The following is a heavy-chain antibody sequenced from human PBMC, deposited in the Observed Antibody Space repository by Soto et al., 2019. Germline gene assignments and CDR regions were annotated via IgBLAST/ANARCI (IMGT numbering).Heavy chain of an antibody. CDR3: ARGTSALEFDY. D-gene: IGHD1-1*01. Sequence: QVQLQESGPGLVKPSETLSLTCTVSGGSISSYYWSWIRQPPGKGLEWIGFIYYSGSTNYNPSLQSPVTISVDTYKNQFSLKVSSVTAADTAVYYCARGTSALEFDYWGQGTLVTVSS. CDR1: GGSISSYY. CDR2: IYYSGST. J-gene: IGHJ4*02. V-gene: IGHV4-59*08.